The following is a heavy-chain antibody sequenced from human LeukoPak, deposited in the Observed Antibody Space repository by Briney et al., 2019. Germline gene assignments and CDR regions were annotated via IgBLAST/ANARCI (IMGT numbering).Heavy chain of an antibody. Sequence: GATVKISCKVSGYTFTDYYMHWVQQAPGKGVEWMGLVDPEDGETIYSEKFQGRVTITADTSTDTAYMELSSLRSEDTAVYYCATLSVLGRGNRNWFDPWGQGTLVTVSS. CDR3: ATLSVLGRGNRNWFDP. J-gene: IGHJ5*02. D-gene: IGHD7-27*01. CDR1: GYTFTDYY. V-gene: IGHV1-69-2*01. CDR2: VDPEDGET.